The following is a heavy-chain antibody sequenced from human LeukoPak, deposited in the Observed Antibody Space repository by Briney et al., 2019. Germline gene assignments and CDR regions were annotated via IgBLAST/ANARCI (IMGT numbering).Heavy chain of an antibody. CDR2: INHSGST. D-gene: IGHD4-17*01. CDR1: GGSFSGYY. V-gene: IGHV4-34*01. CDR3: ARATVTTYRRRSKYYFDY. Sequence: SETLSLTCAVYGGSFSGYYWSWIRQPPGKGLEWIGEINHSGSTNYNPSLKSRVTISVDTSKNQFSLKLSSVTAADTAVYYCARATVTTYRRRSKYYFDYWGQGTQVTVSS. J-gene: IGHJ4*02.